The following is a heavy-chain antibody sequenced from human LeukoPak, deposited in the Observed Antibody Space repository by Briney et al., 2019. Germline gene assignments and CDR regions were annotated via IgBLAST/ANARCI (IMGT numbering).Heavy chain of an antibody. CDR1: GGSISSYY. V-gene: IGHV4-59*01. CDR3: ARKQWLRTCFDY. D-gene: IGHD6-19*01. CDR2: IYYSGST. Sequence: SETLSLTCTVSGGSISSYYWSWIRQPPGKGLEWIGYIYYSGSTNYNPSLKSRVTISVDTSKNQFSLKLSSVTAADTAVYYCARKQWLRTCFDYWGQGTLVTASS. J-gene: IGHJ4*02.